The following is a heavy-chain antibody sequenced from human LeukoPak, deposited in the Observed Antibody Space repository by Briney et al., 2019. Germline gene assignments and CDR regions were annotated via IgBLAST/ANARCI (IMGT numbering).Heavy chain of an antibody. CDR2: INPKSGGT. J-gene: IGHJ6*03. Sequence: ASVKVSCKASGYSFTGYYMHWVRQAPGQGLEWMGWINPKSGGTNYAQKFQGRVTMTRDTSISTAYMELSRLRSDDTAVYYCARSGMSVVVAATPLSYYYMDVWGKGTTVTVSS. CDR3: ARSGMSVVVAATPLSYYYMDV. V-gene: IGHV1-2*02. CDR1: GYSFTGYY. D-gene: IGHD2-15*01.